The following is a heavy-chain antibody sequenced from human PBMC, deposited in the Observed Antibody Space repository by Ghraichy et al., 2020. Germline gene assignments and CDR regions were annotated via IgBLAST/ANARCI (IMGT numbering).Heavy chain of an antibody. CDR3: ARDTVGQWLANFFDY. Sequence: GGSLRLSCAASGFTFSSYWMSWVRQAPGKGLEWVANIKQDGSEKYYVDSVKGRFTISRDNAKNSLYLQMNSLRAEDTAVYYCARDTVGQWLANFFDYWGQGTLVTVSS. CDR1: GFTFSSYW. D-gene: IGHD6-19*01. CDR2: IKQDGSEK. J-gene: IGHJ4*02. V-gene: IGHV3-7*01.